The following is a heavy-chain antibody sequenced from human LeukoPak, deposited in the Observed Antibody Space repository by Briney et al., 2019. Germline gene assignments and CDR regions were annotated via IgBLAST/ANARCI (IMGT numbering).Heavy chain of an antibody. CDR1: GFTFSSYS. D-gene: IGHD6-13*01. Sequence: GGSLRLSCAASGFTFSSYSMNWVRQAPGKGLEWVSSISSSSSYIYYADGVKSRFTISRDNAKNLLYLQMNSLRAEDTAVYCCAREDQQLADYWGQGTLVTVSS. CDR3: AREDQQLADY. J-gene: IGHJ4*02. V-gene: IGHV3-21*01. CDR2: ISSSSSYI.